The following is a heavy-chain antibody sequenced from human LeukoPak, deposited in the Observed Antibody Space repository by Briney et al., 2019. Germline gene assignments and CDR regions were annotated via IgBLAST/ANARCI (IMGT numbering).Heavy chain of an antibody. V-gene: IGHV4-59*08. CDR2: IYYSGST. Sequence: SETLSLTCSVSGGSISGYYWSWIRQPPGKGLEWIGNIYYSGSTNYNPSLKSRVTISVDTSKNQFSLKLSSVTAADTAVYYCARWRGYYDSSGYLSLWGQGTLVTVSS. CDR3: ARWRGYYDSSGYLSL. D-gene: IGHD3-22*01. J-gene: IGHJ4*02. CDR1: GGSISGYY.